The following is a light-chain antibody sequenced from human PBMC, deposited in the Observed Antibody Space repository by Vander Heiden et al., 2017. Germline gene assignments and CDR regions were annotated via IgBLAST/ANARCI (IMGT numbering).Light chain of an antibody. Sequence: QSALTQPRSVSGSPGQSVTISCTGTSSDVGGYNYVSWYQQHPGKAPKLMIYDVSKRPSGVPDRFSGSKSGNTASLTISGLQAEDEADYYCCSYAGSYTFGFGGGTKLTVI. V-gene: IGLV2-11*01. CDR2: DVS. J-gene: IGLJ2*01. CDR3: CSYAGSYTFG. CDR1: SSDVGGYNY.